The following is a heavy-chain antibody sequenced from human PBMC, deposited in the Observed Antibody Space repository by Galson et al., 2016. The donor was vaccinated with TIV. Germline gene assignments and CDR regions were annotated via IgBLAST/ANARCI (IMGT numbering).Heavy chain of an antibody. CDR3: ARGTGFSYGFWY. CDR2: VYYTGST. J-gene: IGHJ4*02. V-gene: IGHV4-59*08. CDR1: DGSITNYY. Sequence: ETLSLTCSVSDGSITNYYWTWIRQPPGKGLEWIGNVYYTGSTDYNPSLKSRVTVSVDISKNQFSLKLTSVTASDTAVYYCARGTGFSYGFWYWGQGALVTVSS. D-gene: IGHD5-18*01.